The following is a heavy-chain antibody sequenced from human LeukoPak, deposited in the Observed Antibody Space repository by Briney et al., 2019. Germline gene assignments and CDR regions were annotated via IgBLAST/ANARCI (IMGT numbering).Heavy chain of an antibody. CDR2: IYYIGST. CDR1: GGSISSGGYY. CDR3: ARGKGEDSYYDILTGYYTSPYGMDV. D-gene: IGHD3-9*01. J-gene: IGHJ6*02. V-gene: IGHV4-31*03. Sequence: SQTLSLTCTVSGGSISSGGYYWSWIRQHPGKGLEWIGYIYYIGSTYYNPSLKSRVTISVDTSKNQFSLKLSSVTAADTAVYYCARGKGEDSYYDILTGYYTSPYGMDVWGQGTTVTVSS.